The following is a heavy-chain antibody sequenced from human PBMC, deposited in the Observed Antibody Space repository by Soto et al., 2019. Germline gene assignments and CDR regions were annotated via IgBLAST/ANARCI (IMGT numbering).Heavy chain of an antibody. Sequence: SVKVSCKASGGTFSSYAISWVRQAPGQGLEWMGGIVPIFGTANYAQKFQGRVTITADESTSTAYMELSSLRSEDTAVYYCARSNSISGSRGGDYEVIWYYYYGMDVWGQGTTATVSS. V-gene: IGHV1-69*13. CDR1: GGTFSSYA. J-gene: IGHJ6*02. CDR2: IVPIFGTA. D-gene: IGHD4-17*01. CDR3: ARSNSISGSRGGDYEVIWYYYYGMDV.